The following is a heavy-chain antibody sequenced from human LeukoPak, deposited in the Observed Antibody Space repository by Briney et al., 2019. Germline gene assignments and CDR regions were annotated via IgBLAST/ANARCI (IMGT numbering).Heavy chain of an antibody. CDR2: IYHSGST. CDR3: ARERSGYSLFDY. D-gene: IGHD3-22*01. V-gene: IGHV4-38-2*02. Sequence: SETLSLTCTVSGYSISSGYYWGWIRQPPGKGLEWIGSIYHSGSTYYNPSLKSPATISVDTSKNQFSLKLSSVTAADTAVYYCARERSGYSLFDYWGQGTLVTVSS. CDR1: GYSISSGYY. J-gene: IGHJ4*02.